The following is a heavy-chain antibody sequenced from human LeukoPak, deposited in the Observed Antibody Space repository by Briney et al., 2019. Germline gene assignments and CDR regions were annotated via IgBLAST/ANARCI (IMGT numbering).Heavy chain of an antibody. Sequence: SETLSLTCTVSGGSISSSSYYWGWLRQPPGKGLEWIGSIYYSGSTYYNPSLKSRVTISVDTSKNQFSLKLSSVTAADTAVYYCARESQRTNWFDPWGQGTLVTVSS. CDR3: ARESQRTNWFDP. V-gene: IGHV4-39*01. CDR2: IYYSGST. J-gene: IGHJ5*02. CDR1: GGSISSSSYY.